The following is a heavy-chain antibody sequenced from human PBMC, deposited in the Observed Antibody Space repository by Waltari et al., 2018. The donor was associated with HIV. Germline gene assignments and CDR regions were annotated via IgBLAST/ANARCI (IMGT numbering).Heavy chain of an antibody. Sequence: QVQLQESGPGLVKPSQTLSLTCTVSGGSISSGSYYWRWIRQPAGKGLEWIGRIYTSGSTNYNPSLKSRVTISVDTSKNQFSLKLSSVTAADTAVYYCASSDTAMVDYWGQGTLVTVSS. J-gene: IGHJ4*02. D-gene: IGHD5-18*01. CDR3: ASSDTAMVDY. V-gene: IGHV4-61*02. CDR2: IYTSGST. CDR1: GGSISSGSYY.